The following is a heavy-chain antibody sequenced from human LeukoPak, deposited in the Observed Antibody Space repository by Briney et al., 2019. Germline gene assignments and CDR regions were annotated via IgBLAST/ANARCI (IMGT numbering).Heavy chain of an antibody. V-gene: IGHV4-59*01. CDR2: IYYSGST. D-gene: IGHD3-16*02. CDR3: ARGSAYYVWGSYPKSLFDY. Sequence: KASETLSLTCTVSGGSISSYYWSWIRQPPGKGLEWIGYIYYSGSTNYNPSLKSRVTISVDTSKNQFSLKLSSVTAADTAVYYCARGSAYYVWGSYPKSLFDYWGQGTLVTVSS. CDR1: GGSISSYY. J-gene: IGHJ4*02.